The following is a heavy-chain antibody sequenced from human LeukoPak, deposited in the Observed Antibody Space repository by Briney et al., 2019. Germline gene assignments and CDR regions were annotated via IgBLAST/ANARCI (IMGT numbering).Heavy chain of an antibody. CDR1: GFTFSSYA. J-gene: IGHJ4*02. CDR2: ISGSGGST. D-gene: IGHD3-10*01. Sequence: GGSLRLSCAASGFTFSSYAMNWVRQAPGKGLEWVSAISGSGGSTYYGDSVKGRFTISRDNSKNTLYLQMNSLRAEDTAVYYCANANSASYYGSGSFDYWGQGTLVTVSS. V-gene: IGHV3-23*01. CDR3: ANANSASYYGSGSFDY.